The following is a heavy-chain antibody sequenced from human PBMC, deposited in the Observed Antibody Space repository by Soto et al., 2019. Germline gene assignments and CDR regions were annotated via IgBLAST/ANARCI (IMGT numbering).Heavy chain of an antibody. V-gene: IGHV4-59*01. D-gene: IGHD6-6*01. J-gene: IGHJ4*02. Sequence: SSETMSLTCTISGGSISVYYWSWVRQPPGHELEWIGYIYASGSPYYNPSLRSRVTISADTSKNQISLKLTSLTAADTAVYFCARDPLGYSSSHCFDQWGQGTLVTV. CDR2: IYASGSP. CDR3: ARDPLGYSSSHCFDQ. CDR1: GGSISVYY.